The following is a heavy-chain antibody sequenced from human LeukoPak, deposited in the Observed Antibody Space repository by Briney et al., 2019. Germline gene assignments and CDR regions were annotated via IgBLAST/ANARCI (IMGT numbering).Heavy chain of an antibody. D-gene: IGHD6-13*01. CDR1: VGSINNYY. V-gene: IGHV4-59*08. Sequence: SETLSLTCTVSVGSINNYYWSCIRQPPGKGLEWIGYIYDSERTNYNPSLKSRVTITVDTSKNQFSLKLSSVTAADTAVYYCAGHLILPGIAAAGRRYFDLWGRGTLVTVSS. CDR3: AGHLILPGIAAAGRRYFDL. J-gene: IGHJ2*01. CDR2: IYDSERT.